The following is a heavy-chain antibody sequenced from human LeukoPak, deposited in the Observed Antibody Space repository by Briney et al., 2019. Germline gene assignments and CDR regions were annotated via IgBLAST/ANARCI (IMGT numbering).Heavy chain of an antibody. V-gene: IGHV5-51*01. CDR1: GYRFTSYW. J-gene: IGHJ2*01. D-gene: IGHD1-26*01. CDR3: ARRPTLRGADGWYFDL. CDR2: IYPGDSDT. Sequence: PGESLKISCKGSGYRFTSYWIAWVRQMPGKGLEWMGIIYPGDSDTRYSPSFQGQVTISVDKSINTAYLQWSGLKASDTAMYYCARRPTLRGADGWYFDLWGRGTLVTVSS.